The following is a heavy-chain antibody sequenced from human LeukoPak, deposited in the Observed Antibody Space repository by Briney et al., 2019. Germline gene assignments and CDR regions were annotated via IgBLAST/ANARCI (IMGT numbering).Heavy chain of an antibody. D-gene: IGHD3-3*01. Sequence: GGSLRISCAASGFTCSSYSMNWVRQAPGKGLEWVSSISSSSTYINYVDSVKGRFTISRDNAKNSLYLQMNSLRAADTAVYYCASYYDFWSGYYTYYFDYWGQGTLVTVSS. CDR2: ISSSSTYI. CDR3: ASYYDFWSGYYTYYFDY. V-gene: IGHV3-21*01. J-gene: IGHJ4*02. CDR1: GFTCSSYS.